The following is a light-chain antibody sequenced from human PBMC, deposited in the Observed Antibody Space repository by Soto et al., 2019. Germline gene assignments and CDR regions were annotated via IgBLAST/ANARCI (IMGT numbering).Light chain of an antibody. CDR2: ANN. CDR3: QSYDSSLSVV. J-gene: IGLJ2*01. Sequence: QAVVTQPPSVSGAPGQRVTISCAGSSSNIGAGYDVHWYQQLPGTAPKLLIYANNNRPSGVPDRFSGSKSGTSASLAITGLQADDEADYYCQSYDSSLSVVFGGGTKLTVL. V-gene: IGLV1-40*01. CDR1: SSNIGAGYD.